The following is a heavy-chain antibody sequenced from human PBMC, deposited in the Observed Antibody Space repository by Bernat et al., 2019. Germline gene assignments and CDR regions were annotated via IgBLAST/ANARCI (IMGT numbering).Heavy chain of an antibody. D-gene: IGHD1-26*01. V-gene: IGHV1-3*01. CDR2: INAGYGNT. CDR1: GYIFTTYA. CDR3: AREGGSETLFGFDF. Sequence: QVQLVQSGAEVKKPGASVKVSCKASGYIFTTYAIYWVRQAPGQRLEYVGWINAGYGNTKYSQKFQGRVTNSRDTSARKAYKGPTNLTSEETAVYYCAREGGSETLFGFDFWGQGTMVTVSS. J-gene: IGHJ3*01.